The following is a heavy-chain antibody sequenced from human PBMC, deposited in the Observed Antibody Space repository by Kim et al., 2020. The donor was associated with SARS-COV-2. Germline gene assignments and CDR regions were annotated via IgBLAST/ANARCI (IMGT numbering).Heavy chain of an antibody. J-gene: IGHJ4*02. V-gene: IGHV4-39*01. CDR3: ARQALGSGYYY. CDR2: IYFSGST. Sequence: SETLSLTCTVSGRSISSDSSYWDWIRQPPGKGLEWIGNIYFSGSTYYSPSLKSRVTISLDTSKNQFSLKLTSVTAADTAVYYCARQALGSGYYYWGQGTLVTVSS. D-gene: IGHD3-22*01. CDR1: GRSISSDSSY.